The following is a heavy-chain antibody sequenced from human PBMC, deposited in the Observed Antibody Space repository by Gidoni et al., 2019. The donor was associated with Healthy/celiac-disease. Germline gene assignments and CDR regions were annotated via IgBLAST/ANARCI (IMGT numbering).Heavy chain of an antibody. V-gene: IGHV3-64*01. J-gene: IGHJ3*02. CDR2: ISSNGGST. CDR3: AREGGSWDAFDI. CDR1: GFTFSSYA. D-gene: IGHD1-26*01. Sequence: EVQLVEFGGGLVQPGGSLRLLCAASGFTFSSYAMHWVRQAPGKGLEYVSAISSNGGSTYYANSVKGRFTISRDNSKNTLYLQMGSLRAEDMAVYYCAREGGSWDAFDIWGQGTMVTVSS.